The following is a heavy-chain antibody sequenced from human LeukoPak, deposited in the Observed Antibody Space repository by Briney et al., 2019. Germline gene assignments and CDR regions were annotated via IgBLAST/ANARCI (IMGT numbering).Heavy chain of an antibody. CDR2: ISYDGNSK. CDR1: GFTLSTYG. CDR3: VRSLDY. V-gene: IGHV3-30*03. Sequence: GGSLRLSCAASGFTLSTYGMHWVRQAPGKGLEWVAMISYDGNSKQYADFVKGRFTISRDNSKNTVYLQMNSLRVEDTALYYCVRSLDYWGQGTLVTVSS. J-gene: IGHJ4*02.